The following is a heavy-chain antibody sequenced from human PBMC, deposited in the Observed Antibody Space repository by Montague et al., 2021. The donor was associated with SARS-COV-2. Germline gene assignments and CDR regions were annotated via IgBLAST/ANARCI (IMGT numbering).Heavy chain of an antibody. V-gene: IGHV4-39*01. CDR1: GDSVNNNKNY. Sequence: SETLSLTCTVSGDSVNNNKNYWGWIRQPPGKGLEWIGSNYHDGSTYYNPSLWSRITVSVDTAKNQFSLRLTSVTAADTAVYYCAHRGGLGAIWGQGTLVTVSS. J-gene: IGHJ1*01. CDR3: AHRGGLGAI. CDR2: NYHDGST. D-gene: IGHD3-10*01.